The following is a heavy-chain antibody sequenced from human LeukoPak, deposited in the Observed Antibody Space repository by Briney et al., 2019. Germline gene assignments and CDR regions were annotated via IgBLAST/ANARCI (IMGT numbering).Heavy chain of an antibody. CDR2: ISSSSSYI. Sequence: GGSLRLSCAASGFTVSSNYMSWVRQAPGKGLEWVSSISSSSSYIYYSDSVKGRFTISRDNAKNSLYLQMNSLRAEDTAVYYCARGYCSGGSCYLNFDYWGQGTLVTVSS. CDR3: ARGYCSGGSCYLNFDY. J-gene: IGHJ4*02. V-gene: IGHV3-21*01. D-gene: IGHD2-15*01. CDR1: GFTVSSNY.